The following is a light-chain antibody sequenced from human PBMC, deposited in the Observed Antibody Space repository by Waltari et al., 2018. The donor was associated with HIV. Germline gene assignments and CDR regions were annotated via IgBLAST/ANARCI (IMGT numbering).Light chain of an antibody. J-gene: IGLJ3*02. CDR3: QTWGVGVGGA. CDR1: TEYNYYA. V-gene: IGLV4-69*01. Sequence: QPVLTQPPTASASRGASVKPTCTLKTEYNYYAVAWHQQQAQKGPRFLMKIDSDGRDTKAVGVPDRFSGSSSGAERFLSISSLQTEDEADYYCQTWGVGVGGAFGGGTKLTVL. CDR2: IDSDGRD.